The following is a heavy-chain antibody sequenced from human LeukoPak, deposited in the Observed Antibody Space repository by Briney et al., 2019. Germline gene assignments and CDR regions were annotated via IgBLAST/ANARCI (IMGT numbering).Heavy chain of an antibody. CDR3: ARDSCSSTSCYPVDP. CDR2: IIPIFGTA. J-gene: IGHJ5*02. V-gene: IGHV1-69*05. D-gene: IGHD2-2*01. CDR1: GGTFSSYA. Sequence: SVKVSCKASGGTFSSYAISWVRQAPGQGLEWMGGIIPIFGTANYAQRFQGRVTITTDESTSTAYMELSSLRSEDTAVYYCARDSCSSTSCYPVDPWGQGTLVTVSS.